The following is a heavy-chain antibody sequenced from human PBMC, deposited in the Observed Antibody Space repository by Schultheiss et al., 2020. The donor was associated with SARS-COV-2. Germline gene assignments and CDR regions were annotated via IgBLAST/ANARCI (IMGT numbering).Heavy chain of an antibody. Sequence: GESLKISCAASGFTFSSYSMNWVRQAPGKGLEWVSSISSSSSYIYYADSVKGRFTISRDNAKNSLYLQMNSLRAEDTAVYYCARGGGESLDAFDIWGQGTMVTVSS. CDR3: ARGGGESLDAFDI. CDR2: ISSSSSYI. V-gene: IGHV3-21*01. J-gene: IGHJ3*02. CDR1: GFTFSSYS. D-gene: IGHD3-10*01.